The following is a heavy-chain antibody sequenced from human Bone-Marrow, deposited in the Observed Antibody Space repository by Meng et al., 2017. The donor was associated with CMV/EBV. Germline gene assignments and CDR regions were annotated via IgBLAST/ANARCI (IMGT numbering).Heavy chain of an antibody. J-gene: IGHJ3*02. V-gene: IGHV3-21*01. CDR1: GFTFSSYS. D-gene: IGHD1/OR15-1a*01. Sequence: GESLKISCAASGFTFSSYSMNWVRQAPGKGLEWVSSISSSSSYIYYADSVKGRFTISRDNAKNSPYLQMNSLIAEDTAVYYCAREGTADDAFDIWGQGTMVTVSS. CDR2: ISSSSSYI. CDR3: AREGTADDAFDI.